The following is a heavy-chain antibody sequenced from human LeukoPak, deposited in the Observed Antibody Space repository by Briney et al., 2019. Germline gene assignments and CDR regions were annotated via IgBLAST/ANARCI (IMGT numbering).Heavy chain of an antibody. CDR3: AKDMEKYYYYYYMDV. V-gene: IGHV3-9*03. J-gene: IGHJ6*03. Sequence: GRSLRLSCAASGFTFDDYAMHWVRQAPGKGLEWVSGISWNSGSIGYADSVKGRFTISRDNAKNSLYLQMNSLRAEDMALYYCAKDMEKYYYYYYMDVWGKGTTVTVAS. CDR1: GFTFDDYA. CDR2: ISWNSGSI. D-gene: IGHD1-1*01.